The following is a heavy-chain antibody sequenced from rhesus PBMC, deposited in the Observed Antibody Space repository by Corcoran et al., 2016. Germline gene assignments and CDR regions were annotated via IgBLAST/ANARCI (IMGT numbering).Heavy chain of an antibody. CDR2: ISYSGIT. J-gene: IGHJ3*01. V-gene: IGHV4-122*02. CDR1: GGSISSSSYS. CDR3: ARMGEYNIWTGHDALDF. D-gene: IGHD3-3*01. Sequence: QVQLQESGPGLVQPSGTLSLTCAVSGGSISSSSYSSSCISQPLGTGLDWHGYISYSGITNYNPSLKSRVTISRDTSKNQFSLKLSSATAADMAVYYCARMGEYNIWTGHDALDFWGQGPRVTVSS.